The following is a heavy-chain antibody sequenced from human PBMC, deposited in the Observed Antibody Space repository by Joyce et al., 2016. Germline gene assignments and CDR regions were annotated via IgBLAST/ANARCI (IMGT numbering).Heavy chain of an antibody. CDR3: AKARTLVVAYTLRDGFDV. CDR2: IGGYGSGR. J-gene: IGHJ3*01. D-gene: IGHD2-15*01. Sequence: EMQMEDSGGTLVHPGGSLRLSCKVSQTRSNIYVMAGVRQDRGKGVEGVSGIGGYGSGRYYAEFVKGRIASSRDNSKNMMYLQMSSLRTEETAIYYCAKARTLVVAYTLRDGFDVWGQGTMVTVSS. CDR1: QTRSNIYV. V-gene: IGHV3-23*04.